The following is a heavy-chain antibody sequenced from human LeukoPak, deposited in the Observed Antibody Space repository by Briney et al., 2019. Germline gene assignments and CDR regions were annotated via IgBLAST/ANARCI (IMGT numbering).Heavy chain of an antibody. D-gene: IGHD5-24*01. V-gene: IGHV1-46*01. Sequence: ASVRVSCKASGYTFTGYYMHWVRQAPGQGLEWMGIINPSGGSTSYAQKFQGRVTMTRDTSTSTVYMELSSLRSEDTAVYYCAKHLDGYNYYDYWGQGTLVTVSS. CDR2: INPSGGST. CDR3: AKHLDGYNYYDY. CDR1: GYTFTGYY. J-gene: IGHJ4*02.